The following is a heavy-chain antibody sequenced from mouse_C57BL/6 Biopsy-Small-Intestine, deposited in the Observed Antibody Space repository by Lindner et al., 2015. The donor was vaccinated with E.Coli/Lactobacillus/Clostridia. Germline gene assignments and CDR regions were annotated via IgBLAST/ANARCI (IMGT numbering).Heavy chain of an antibody. CDR3: ARPHYYAMDY. Sequence: VQLQESGGGLVKSGGSLKLSCAASGFTFSDYGMHWVRQAPEKGLEWVAYISSDSNTIYYADTVKGRFTISRDNAKNTLFLQMTSLRSEDTAIYYCARPHYYAMDYWGQGTSVTVSS. V-gene: IGHV5-17*01. CDR2: ISSDSNTI. J-gene: IGHJ4*01. CDR1: GFTFSDYG.